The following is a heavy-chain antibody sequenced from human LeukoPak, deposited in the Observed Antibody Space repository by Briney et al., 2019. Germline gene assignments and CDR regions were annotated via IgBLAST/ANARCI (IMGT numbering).Heavy chain of an antibody. V-gene: IGHV3-23*01. CDR1: GFTFSSYG. CDR2: ITGSGAST. Sequence: PGGSLRLSCAASGFTFSSYGMSWARQAPGTGLGWVSAITGSGASTFYADSVKGRFTISRDNSKNTLYLQMNSLRAEDTAVYYCAKRDSSGSFYFDHWGQGTLDTVSS. J-gene: IGHJ4*02. CDR3: AKRDSSGSFYFDH. D-gene: IGHD3-22*01.